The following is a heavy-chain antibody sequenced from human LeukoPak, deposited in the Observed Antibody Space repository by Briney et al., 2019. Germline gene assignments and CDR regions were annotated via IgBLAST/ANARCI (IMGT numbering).Heavy chain of an antibody. CDR2: ISSSSSYI. Sequence: GGSLRLSCAASGFTFSSYSMNWVRQAPGKGLEWVSSISSSSSYIYYADSVKGRFTISRDNAKNSLYLQMNSLRAEDTAVYYCAKTDYGDYENWYFDLWGRGTLVTVSS. CDR3: AKTDYGDYENWYFDL. D-gene: IGHD4-17*01. J-gene: IGHJ2*01. V-gene: IGHV3-21*01. CDR1: GFTFSSYS.